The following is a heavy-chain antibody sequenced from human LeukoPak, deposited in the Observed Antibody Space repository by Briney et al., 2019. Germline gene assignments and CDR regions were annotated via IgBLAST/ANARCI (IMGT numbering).Heavy chain of an antibody. CDR3: AKNRDRGVPTYYYDSSGSSHFDL. D-gene: IGHD3-22*01. CDR2: ISGSGGST. Sequence: GGSLRLSCAVSGFTFSSYAMSWVRQAPGKGLEWVSAISGSGGSTYYADSVKGRFTISRDNSKNTLYLQMNSLRAEDTAVYYCAKNRDRGVPTYYYDSSGSSHFDLWGRGTLDTVSS. CDR1: GFTFSSYA. V-gene: IGHV3-23*01. J-gene: IGHJ2*01.